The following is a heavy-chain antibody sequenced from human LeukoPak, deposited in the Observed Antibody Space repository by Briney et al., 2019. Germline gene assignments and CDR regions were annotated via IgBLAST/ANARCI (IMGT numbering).Heavy chain of an antibody. CDR3: AKGGRYCFDY. Sequence: PGGSRRLSCAASGFTFSNYWMHWVRQAPGKGLVWVSRVNSDGSSTNYADSVKGRFTISRDSAKNTLYLQMNSLRAEDTAVYYCAKGGRYCFDYWGQGTLVTVSS. V-gene: IGHV3-74*01. CDR2: VNSDGSST. CDR1: GFTFSNYW. D-gene: IGHD1-26*01. J-gene: IGHJ4*02.